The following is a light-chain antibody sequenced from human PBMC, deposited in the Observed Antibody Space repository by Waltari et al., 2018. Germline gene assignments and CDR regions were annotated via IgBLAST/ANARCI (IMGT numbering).Light chain of an antibody. Sequence: QSALTQPRSVSGSPGQSVTISCTGTSSDVGGYDYVSWYQHHPGKAPKLMICDVTKRPSGVPDRVSGSKSGNTASLTISGLQAEDEADYYCCSYAGSYTHVVFGGGTKLTVL. CDR3: CSYAGSYTHVV. J-gene: IGLJ2*01. CDR2: DVT. V-gene: IGLV2-11*01. CDR1: SSDVGGYDY.